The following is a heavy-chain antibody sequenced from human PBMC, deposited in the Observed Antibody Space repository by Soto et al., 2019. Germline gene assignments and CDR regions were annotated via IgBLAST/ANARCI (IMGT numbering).Heavy chain of an antibody. V-gene: IGHV1-69*02. J-gene: IGHJ3*02. CDR1: GDTFSSYT. CDR2: IIPILDIA. CDR3: AAGGHGAFDI. Sequence: QVQLVQSGAEVKKPGSSVKVSCKASGDTFSSYTISWVRQAPGQGLEWMGRIIPILDIANYAQKFQGRVTITADKSTSTAYMELSSRRSEDTAVYYCAAGGHGAFDIWGQGTRVTVSS. D-gene: IGHD1-26*01.